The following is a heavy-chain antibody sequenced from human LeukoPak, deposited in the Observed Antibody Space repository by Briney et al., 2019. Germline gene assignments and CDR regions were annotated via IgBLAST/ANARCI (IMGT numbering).Heavy chain of an antibody. CDR1: GFTFDDYA. D-gene: IGHD6-13*01. V-gene: IGHV3-9*01. Sequence: GRSLRLSCAASGFTFDDYAMHWVRQAPGKGLEWVSGISWNSGNIGYADSVKGRFTISRDNAKNSLYLRMNSLRTEDTALYYCAKDYSGSWYGTGVDYWGQGTLVTVSS. CDR2: ISWNSGNI. CDR3: AKDYSGSWYGTGVDY. J-gene: IGHJ4*02.